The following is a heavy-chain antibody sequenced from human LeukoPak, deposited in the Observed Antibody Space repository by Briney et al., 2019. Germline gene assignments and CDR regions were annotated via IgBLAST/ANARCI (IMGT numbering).Heavy chain of an antibody. J-gene: IGHJ4*02. CDR3: ARSLPGAIGAADL. Sequence: SETLSLTCTVSGASISSGSYYWSWIRQPPGQGLEWIAFIHSSGSTGYSPSLKSRVTISVDTSKNHFSLKVTSLTPADTGVYYCARSLPGAIGAADLWGQGTLVTVSS. CDR1: GASISSGSYY. V-gene: IGHV4-61*03. CDR2: IHSSGST. D-gene: IGHD1-26*01.